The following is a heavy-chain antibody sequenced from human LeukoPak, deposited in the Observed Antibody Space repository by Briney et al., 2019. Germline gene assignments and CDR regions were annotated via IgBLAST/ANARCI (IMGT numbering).Heavy chain of an antibody. Sequence: GGSLRLSCAASGFTFNSYGMSWVRQAPGKGLEWVSAISGSGGSTNYADSGKGGFTISRDNSKNTLYLQMNSLRAEDTAVYYCAKDKQWLEYYFDYWGQGTLVTVSS. J-gene: IGHJ4*02. CDR1: GFTFNSYG. CDR2: ISGSGGST. D-gene: IGHD6-19*01. V-gene: IGHV3-23*01. CDR3: AKDKQWLEYYFDY.